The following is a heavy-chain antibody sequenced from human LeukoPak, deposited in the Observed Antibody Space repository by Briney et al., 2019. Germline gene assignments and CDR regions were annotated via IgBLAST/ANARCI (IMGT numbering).Heavy chain of an antibody. CDR3: ATAPPYQRRDGYPGVFDY. D-gene: IGHD5-24*01. V-gene: IGHV1-24*01. J-gene: IGHJ4*02. CDR1: GYTLTELS. CDR2: FDPEDGET. Sequence: ASVKVSCKVSGYTLTELSMHWVRQAPGKGLEWMGGFDPEDGETIYAQKFQGRVTMTEDTSTDTAYMELSSLRSEDTAVYYCATAPPYQRRDGYPGVFDYWGQGTLVTVSS.